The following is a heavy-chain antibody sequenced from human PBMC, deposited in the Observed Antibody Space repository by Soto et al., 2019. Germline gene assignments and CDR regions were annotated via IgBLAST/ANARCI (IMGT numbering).Heavy chain of an antibody. V-gene: IGHV4-39*02. CDR1: GGSISSSSYY. D-gene: IGHD5-12*01. Sequence: PSETLSLTCTVSGGSISSSSYYWGWIRQPPGKGLEWLGSIYYSGSTYYNPSLKSRVTISVDTSKNQFSLKLSSVTAADTAVYYCAREVATTHYYYYYMDVWGKGTTVTVSS. CDR3: AREVATTHYYYYYMDV. J-gene: IGHJ6*03. CDR2: IYYSGST.